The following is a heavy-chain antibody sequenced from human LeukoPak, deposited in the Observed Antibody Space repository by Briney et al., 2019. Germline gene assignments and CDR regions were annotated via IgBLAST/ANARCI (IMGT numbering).Heavy chain of an antibody. CDR1: GGTFRTDA. Sequence: GASVKVSCKASGGTFRTDAIAWIRQAPGEGLEWMGGIIPFIGAPNFAQRFHGRVTITTDETTGTVYMELSSLRSEDTAVYYCAREVITETTLGWFDPWGQGTLITVSS. J-gene: IGHJ5*02. CDR2: IIPFIGAP. V-gene: IGHV1-69*05. CDR3: AREVITETTLGWFDP. D-gene: IGHD1-7*01.